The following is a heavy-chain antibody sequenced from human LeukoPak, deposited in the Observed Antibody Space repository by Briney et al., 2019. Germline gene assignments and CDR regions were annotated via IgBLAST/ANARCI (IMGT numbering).Heavy chain of an antibody. CDR1: GGSISSGSYY. V-gene: IGHV4-61*02. CDR3: AREIWFGEKGWFDP. CDR2: IYTSGST. D-gene: IGHD3-10*01. J-gene: IGHJ5*02. Sequence: SQTLSLTCTVSGGSISSGSYYWSWIRQPAGTGLEWIGRIYTSGSTNYNPSLKSRVTISVDTSKNQFSLKLSSVTAADTAVYYCAREIWFGEKGWFDPWGQGTLVTVSS.